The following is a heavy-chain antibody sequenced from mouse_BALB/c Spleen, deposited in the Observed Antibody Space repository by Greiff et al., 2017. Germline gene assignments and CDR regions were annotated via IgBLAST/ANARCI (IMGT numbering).Heavy chain of an antibody. J-gene: IGHJ3*01. CDR2: ISSGSSTI. CDR1: GFTFSSFG. V-gene: IGHV5-17*02. D-gene: IGHD2-4*01. Sequence: EVMLVESGGGLVQPGGSRKLSCAASGFTFSSFGMHWVRQAPEKGLEWVAYISSGSSTIYYADTVKGRFTISRDNPKNTLFLQMTSLRSEDTAMYYCARRGSTMITTGWFAYWGQGTLVTVSA. CDR3: ARRGSTMITTGWFAY.